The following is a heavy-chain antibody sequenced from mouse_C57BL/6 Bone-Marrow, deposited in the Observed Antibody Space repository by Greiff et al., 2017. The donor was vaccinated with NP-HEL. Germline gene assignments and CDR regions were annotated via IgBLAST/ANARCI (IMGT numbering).Heavy chain of an antibody. D-gene: IGHD1-1*01. CDR2: IHPNSGST. CDR3: ARWGFYGSSYWYFDV. J-gene: IGHJ1*03. CDR1: GYTFTSYW. Sequence: QVQLKQPGAELVKPGASVKLSCKASGYTFTSYWMHWVKQRPGQGLEWIGMIHPNSGSTNYNEKFKSKATLTVDKSSSTAYMQLSSLTSEDSAVYYCARWGFYGSSYWYFDVWGTGTTVTVSS. V-gene: IGHV1-64*01.